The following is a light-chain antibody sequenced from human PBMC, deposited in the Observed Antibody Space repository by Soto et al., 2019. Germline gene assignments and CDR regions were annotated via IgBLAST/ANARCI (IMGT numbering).Light chain of an antibody. CDR2: GAS. J-gene: IGKJ5*01. V-gene: IGKV3-20*01. CDR1: QSVTSSY. CDR3: QQYGSSPIR. Sequence: SVLTQSPGTLSLSPGERATLSCRASQSVTSSYLAWYQQKPGQAPRLLIYGASSRATGITDRFSGSGSGTDFTLTTSRLEPEDFAVYYCQQYGSSPIRFGQGTRREIK.